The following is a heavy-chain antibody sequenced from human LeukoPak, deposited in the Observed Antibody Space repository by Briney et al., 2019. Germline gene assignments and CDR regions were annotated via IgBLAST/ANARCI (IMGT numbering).Heavy chain of an antibody. V-gene: IGHV1-18*01. Sequence: ASVKVSCKASGYTFTSYGISWVRQAPGQGLEWMGWISAYNGNTNYAQKLQGRVTMTTDTSTSTAYMELRSLRSDDTAVYYCARVDLDYAGIVVVVAATPLGYWRQGTLVTVSS. CDR1: GYTFTSYG. D-gene: IGHD2-15*01. J-gene: IGHJ4*02. CDR3: ARVDLDYAGIVVVVAATPLGY. CDR2: ISAYNGNT.